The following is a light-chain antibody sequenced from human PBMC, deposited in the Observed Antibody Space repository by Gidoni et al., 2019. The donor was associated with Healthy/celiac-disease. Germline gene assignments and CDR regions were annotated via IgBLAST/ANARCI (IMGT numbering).Light chain of an antibody. Sequence: SYELTQPLSVSVALGQTARITCGGNNIGSKNVHWYQQKPGQAPVLVIYRDSNRPSGIPARFSGSNSGNTATLPISRAQAGDEADYYCQVWDSSRVVFGGGTKLTVL. CDR2: RDS. J-gene: IGLJ2*01. CDR3: QVWDSSRVV. V-gene: IGLV3-9*01. CDR1: NIGSKN.